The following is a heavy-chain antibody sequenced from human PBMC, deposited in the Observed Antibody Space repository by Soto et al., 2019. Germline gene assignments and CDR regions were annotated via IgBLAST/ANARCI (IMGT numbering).Heavy chain of an antibody. CDR2: ISYDGSNK. V-gene: IGHV3-30-3*01. CDR1: GFTFSSYA. D-gene: IGHD3-22*01. Sequence: GWSLRLSCAASGFTFSSYAMHWVRQAPGKGLEWVAVISYDGSNKYYADSVKGRFTISRDNSKNTLYLQMNSLRAEDTAVYYCARDPPQDYYDSSGYLWGQGTLVTVYS. J-gene: IGHJ4*02. CDR3: ARDPPQDYYDSSGYL.